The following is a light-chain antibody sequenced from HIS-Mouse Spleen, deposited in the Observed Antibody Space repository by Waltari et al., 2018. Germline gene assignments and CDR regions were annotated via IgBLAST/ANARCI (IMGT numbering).Light chain of an antibody. V-gene: IGLV2-23*03. CDR3: CSYAGSSTFVV. CDR1: SRDVGSYNL. Sequence: QSALTQPASVSGSPGQSITIPCTGTSRDVGSYNLVSWYQQHPGKAPKPMIYEGSKRPSGVSNRFSGSKSGNTASLTISGLQAEDEADYYCCSYAGSSTFVVFGGGTKLTVL. CDR2: EGS. J-gene: IGLJ2*01.